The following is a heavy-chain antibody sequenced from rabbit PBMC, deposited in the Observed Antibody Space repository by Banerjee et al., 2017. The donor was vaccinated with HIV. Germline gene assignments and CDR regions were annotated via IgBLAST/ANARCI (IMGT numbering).Heavy chain of an antibody. Sequence: QEQLEESGGDLVKPEGSLTLTCTASGFSFSGYWMSWVRQAPGKGLEWIGCIATGSGNTYYASWAKGRFTISKTSSPTVTLQMTSLTAADTATYFCARDLAGVIGWNFNLWGPGTLVTVS. V-gene: IGHV1S45*01. CDR2: IATGSGNT. CDR1: GFSFSGYW. D-gene: IGHD4-1*01. CDR3: ARDLAGVIGWNFNL. J-gene: IGHJ4*01.